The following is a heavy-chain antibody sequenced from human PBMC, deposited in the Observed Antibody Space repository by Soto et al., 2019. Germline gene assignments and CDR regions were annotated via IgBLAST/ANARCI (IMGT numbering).Heavy chain of an antibody. CDR3: ARVRFIRGYYYGMDV. Sequence: SETLSLTCTVSGGSISSYYLSWIRQPPGKGLEWIGYIYYSGSTNYNPSLKGRVTISVDTSKNQFSLKLSSVTAADTAVYYCARVRFIRGYYYGMDVWGQGTTVTVSS. D-gene: IGHD3-16*01. J-gene: IGHJ6*02. CDR1: GGSISSYY. CDR2: IYYSGST. V-gene: IGHV4-59*01.